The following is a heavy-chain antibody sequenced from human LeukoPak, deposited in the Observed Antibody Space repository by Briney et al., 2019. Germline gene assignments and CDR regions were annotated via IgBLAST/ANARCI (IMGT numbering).Heavy chain of an antibody. V-gene: IGHV4-39*07. J-gene: IGHJ6*02. CDR1: GGSISSSSYY. CDR3: ARAVGDYYDSSGYYYPWKSSYYYYGMDV. Sequence: SETLSLTCTVSGGSISSSSYYWGWIRQPPGKGLEWIGEINHSGSTNYNPSLKSRVTISVDTSKNQFSLKLSSVTAADTAVYYCARAVGDYYDSSGYYYPWKSSYYYYGMDVWGQGTTVTVSS. CDR2: INHSGST. D-gene: IGHD3-22*01.